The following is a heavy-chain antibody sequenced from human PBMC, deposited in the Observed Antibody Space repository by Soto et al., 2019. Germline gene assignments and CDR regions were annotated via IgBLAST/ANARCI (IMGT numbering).Heavy chain of an antibody. V-gene: IGHV4-4*02. D-gene: IGHD6-19*01. CDR3: ARAGRAVDFDY. Sequence: QVQLQESGPGLVKPSGTLSLTCVVSGDSISNNNWWSWVRQPPGKGLEWIGEIHHSGSTNYNPSLKSRVTISLDKSTNEFSLQVSSVTAADTAVYYCARAGRAVDFDYWGQGALVTVSS. CDR2: IHHSGST. J-gene: IGHJ4*02. CDR1: GDSISNNNW.